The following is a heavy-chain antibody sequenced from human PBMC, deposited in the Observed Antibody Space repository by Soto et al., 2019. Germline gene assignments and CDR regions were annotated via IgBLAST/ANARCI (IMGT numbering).Heavy chain of an antibody. V-gene: IGHV1-58*01. CDR3: AANTYYYDSSGYYYVSGFDY. Sequence: SVKVSCKASGFTFTSSAVQWVRQARGQRLEWIGWIVVGSGNTNYAQKFQERVTITRDMSTSTAYMELSSLRSEDTAVYYCAANTYYYDSSGYYYVSGFDYWGQGTLVTVSS. D-gene: IGHD3-22*01. CDR2: IVVGSGNT. J-gene: IGHJ4*02. CDR1: GFTFTSSA.